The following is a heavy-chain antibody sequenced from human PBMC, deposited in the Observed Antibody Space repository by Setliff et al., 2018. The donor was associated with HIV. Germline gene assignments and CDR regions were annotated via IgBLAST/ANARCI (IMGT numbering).Heavy chain of an antibody. Sequence: SETLSLTCTVSGGSISSNSYYWGWIRQPPGKGLEWIGSIYYSGGTYYNPSLKSRVTISVDTSKNQFSLQLSSVTAADTAVYYCARDQPQDYDSLTGYYTGRYFDYWGRGTLVTVSS. V-gene: IGHV4-39*02. J-gene: IGHJ4*02. D-gene: IGHD3-9*01. CDR2: IYYSGGT. CDR3: ARDQPQDYDSLTGYYTGRYFDY. CDR1: GGSISSNSYY.